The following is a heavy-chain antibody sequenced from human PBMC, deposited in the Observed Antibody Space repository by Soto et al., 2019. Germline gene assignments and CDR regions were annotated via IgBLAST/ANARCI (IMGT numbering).Heavy chain of an antibody. Sequence: QVQLVQSGAEVKKPGSSVKVSCKACGGTFSSYAISWVRQAPGQGLEWMGGIIPIFGTANYAQKFQGRVTITADESTSTAYMELSSLRSEDTAVYYCARRGNYVRFGESYGMDVWGQGTTVTVSS. CDR3: ARRGNYVRFGESYGMDV. V-gene: IGHV1-69*01. D-gene: IGHD3-10*01. J-gene: IGHJ6*02. CDR2: IIPIFGTA. CDR1: GGTFSSYA.